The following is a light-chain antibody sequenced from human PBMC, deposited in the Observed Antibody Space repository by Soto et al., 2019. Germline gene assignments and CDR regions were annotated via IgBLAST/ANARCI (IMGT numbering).Light chain of an antibody. Sequence: AIQMTQSPSSLSASVVDRVTITCRASQSIRDDLAWFQQKPGRAPKLLISTVSNLQSGVPSRFSGSGYGTDFTLTISSLQPEDFATYVCLQDYSYPPTFGQGTKVDIK. CDR3: LQDYSYPPT. CDR1: QSIRDD. J-gene: IGKJ1*01. V-gene: IGKV1-6*01. CDR2: TVS.